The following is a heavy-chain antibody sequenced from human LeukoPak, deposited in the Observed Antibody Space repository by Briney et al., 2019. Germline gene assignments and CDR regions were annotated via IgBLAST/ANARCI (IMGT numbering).Heavy chain of an antibody. Sequence: GESLKISCKGSGYSFTSYWIGWVRQIPGKGLEWMGIIYPGDSDTRYSPSFQGQVTISADKSISTAYLQWSSLKASDTAMYYCARLNRDIVVVPAAIRYYYYYMDVWGKGTTVTVSS. CDR1: GYSFTSYW. J-gene: IGHJ6*03. D-gene: IGHD2-2*02. V-gene: IGHV5-51*01. CDR2: IYPGDSDT. CDR3: ARLNRDIVVVPAAIRYYYYYMDV.